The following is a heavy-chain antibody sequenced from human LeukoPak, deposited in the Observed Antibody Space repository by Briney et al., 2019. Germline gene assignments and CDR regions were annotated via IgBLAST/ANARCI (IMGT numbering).Heavy chain of an antibody. CDR3: ARDYTGYDAFDI. CDR1: GDSVSRNSAA. D-gene: IGHD3-16*01. V-gene: IGHV6-1*01. Sequence: SQTLSLTCAISGDSVSRNSAAWKWIRQSPSSGLEWLGRTYYRSTWNNDYAVSEKSLITIDPDTSKTQFSLQLNSVTPEDTAVYYCARDYTGYDAFDIWGQGTMVTVSS. CDR2: TYYRSTWNN. J-gene: IGHJ3*02.